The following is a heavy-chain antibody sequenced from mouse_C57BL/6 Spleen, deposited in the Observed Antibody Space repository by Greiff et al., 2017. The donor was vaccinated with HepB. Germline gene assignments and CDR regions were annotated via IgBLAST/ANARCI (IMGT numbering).Heavy chain of an antibody. J-gene: IGHJ2*01. CDR3: ARYYYGSSYYFDY. CDR1: GFTFTDYY. D-gene: IGHD1-1*01. CDR2: IRNKANGYTT. Sequence: EVKVIESGGGLVQPGGSLSLSCAASGFTFTDYYMSWVRQPPGKALEWLGFIRNKANGYTTEYSASVKGRFTISRDNSQSILYLQMNALRAEDSATYYCARYYYGSSYYFDYWGQGTTLTVSS. V-gene: IGHV7-3*01.